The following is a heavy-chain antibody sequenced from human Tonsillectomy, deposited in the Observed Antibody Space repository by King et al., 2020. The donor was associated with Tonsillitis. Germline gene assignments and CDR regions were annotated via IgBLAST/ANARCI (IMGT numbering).Heavy chain of an antibody. Sequence: VQLVESGAEVKKPGASVKVSCKASGYTFTGYYMHWVRQAPGQGLEWMGWINPNSGGTNYAQQFQGRVTMTRDTSISTAYMELSRLSSDDTAVYYCARDRQYQLLLFDPWGQGTLVTVSS. D-gene: IGHD2-2*01. J-gene: IGHJ5*02. CDR3: ARDRQYQLLLFDP. CDR1: GYTFTGYY. V-gene: IGHV1-2*02. CDR2: INPNSGGT.